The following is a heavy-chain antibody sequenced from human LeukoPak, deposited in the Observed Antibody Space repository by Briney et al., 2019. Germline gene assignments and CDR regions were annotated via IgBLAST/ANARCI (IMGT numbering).Heavy chain of an antibody. CDR2: IGGRGGST. CDR3: GKEGGA. J-gene: IGHJ5*02. D-gene: IGHD3-16*01. CDR1: GFTFSSYA. V-gene: IGHV3-23*01. Sequence: GGSLRLSCAASGFTFSSYAMSWVRQPPGKGPEWVSAIGGRGGSTYYADSVGGRFTISRDNSKDILYLQMNSLKVEDTATYYCGKEGGAWGQGTKVTVSS.